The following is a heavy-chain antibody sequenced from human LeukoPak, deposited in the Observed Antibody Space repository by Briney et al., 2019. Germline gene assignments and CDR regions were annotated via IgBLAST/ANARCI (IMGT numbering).Heavy chain of an antibody. V-gene: IGHV1-2*02. D-gene: IGHD6-19*01. CDR2: INPKNGGS. J-gene: IGHJ4*02. Sequence: ASVKVSCKASGYTFTGYYMHWVRQAPGQGLEWVGWINPKNGGSNYAQKFKGRVTMTRDTSISTTYMELYSLRSDDTALYYCTRDRGYGWYVSDHWGQGTLVTVSS. CDR1: GYTFTGYY. CDR3: TRDRGYGWYVSDH.